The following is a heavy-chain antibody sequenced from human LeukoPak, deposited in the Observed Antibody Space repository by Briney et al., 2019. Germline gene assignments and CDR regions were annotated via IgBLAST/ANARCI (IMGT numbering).Heavy chain of an antibody. CDR2: IISSGGST. D-gene: IGHD6-13*01. V-gene: IGHV3-23*01. J-gene: IGHJ4*02. CDR1: GFTFSSYA. CDR3: ALSSSWYVDYFDY. Sequence: GGSLRLSCAASGFTFSSYAMSWVRQAPGKGLEWVSAIISSGGSTYYADSVKGRFTISRDNSKNTLYLQMNSLRAEDTAVYYCALSSSWYVDYFDYWGQGTLVTVSS.